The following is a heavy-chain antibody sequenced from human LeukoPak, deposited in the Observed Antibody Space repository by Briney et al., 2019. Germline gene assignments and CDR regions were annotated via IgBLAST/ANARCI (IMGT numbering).Heavy chain of an antibody. V-gene: IGHV4-34*01. CDR3: ARSSGPNDY. CDR2: INHSGST. Sequence: PSETLSLTCAVYGGSFSGYYWSWIRQPPGKGLEWIGEINHSGSTNYNPSLKSRVTISVDTSKNQFSPKLSSVTAADTAVYYCARSSGPNDYWGQGTLVTVSS. CDR1: GGSFSGYY. J-gene: IGHJ4*02. D-gene: IGHD6-19*01.